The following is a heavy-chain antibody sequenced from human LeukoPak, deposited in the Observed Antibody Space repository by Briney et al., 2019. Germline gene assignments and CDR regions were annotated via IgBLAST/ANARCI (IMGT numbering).Heavy chain of an antibody. CDR2: IIPIFGTA. J-gene: IGHJ6*03. V-gene: IGHV1-69*13. CDR1: GGTFSSYA. CDR3: ARGVVVTAMGPYYYYMDV. Sequence: ASVKVSCKASGGTFSSYAISWVRQAPGQGLEWMGGIIPIFGTANYAQKFQGRVTITADESTSTAYMELSSLRSEDTAVYYCARGVVVTAMGPYYYYMDVWGKGTTVTVSS. D-gene: IGHD2-21*02.